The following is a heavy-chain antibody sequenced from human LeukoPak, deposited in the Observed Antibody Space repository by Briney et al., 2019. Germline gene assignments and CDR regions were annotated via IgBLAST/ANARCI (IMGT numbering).Heavy chain of an antibody. D-gene: IGHD4-4*01. CDR3: ARRPPTRDSPYGMDV. CDR1: GFPFRDYD. CDR2: IYSGGSA. J-gene: IGHJ6*02. Sequence: GGSLRLSCATSGFPFRDYDMSWVRQAPGKGLEWVSVIYSGGSAYYGDSVKGRFTISRDNSKNTLYLQMTSLRAEDTAVYYCARRPPTRDSPYGMDVWGQGTTVTVSS. V-gene: IGHV3-66*01.